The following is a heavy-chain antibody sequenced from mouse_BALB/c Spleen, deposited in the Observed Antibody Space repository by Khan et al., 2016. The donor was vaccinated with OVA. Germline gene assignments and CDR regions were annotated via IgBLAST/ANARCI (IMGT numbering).Heavy chain of an antibody. J-gene: IGHJ3*01. CDR3: AREWGAWFAY. CDR1: GYTFTDYN. Sequence: QVQLKQSGAELARPGTSVKLSCKASGYTFTDYNINWVKQRTGQGLEWIGEIYPGSGNTYYSEKFKGKATLTADKSSSTAYMQLSSMKSEDYAVYFCAREWGAWFAYWGQGTLGNVSA. V-gene: IGHV1-77*01. CDR2: IYPGSGNT.